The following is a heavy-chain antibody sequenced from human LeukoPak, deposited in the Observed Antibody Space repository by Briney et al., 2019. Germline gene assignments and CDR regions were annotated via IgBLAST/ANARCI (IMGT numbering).Heavy chain of an antibody. V-gene: IGHV4-31*03. CDR3: ARYSGTKRDFDY. Sequence: SETLSLTCTVSGGSISNDGYYWSWIRQHPGKGLEWIGYIYYSGITYYNPSRKSRVTISVDTSKNQFSLKLSSVTAADTALYYCARYSGTKRDFDYWGQGTLVTVSS. D-gene: IGHD5-12*01. J-gene: IGHJ4*02. CDR2: IYYSGIT. CDR1: GGSISNDGYY.